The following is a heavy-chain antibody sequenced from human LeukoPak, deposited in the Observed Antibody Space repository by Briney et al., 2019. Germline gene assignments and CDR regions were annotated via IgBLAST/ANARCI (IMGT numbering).Heavy chain of an antibody. CDR3: ARDFSRETDNEGYAFDI. Sequence: ASVKVSCKASGYTFTSYYMHWVRQAPGQGLEWMGIINPSGGSTSYAQKFQGRVTMTRDTSTSTVYMELSSLRSEDTAVYYCARDFSRETDNEGYAFDIWGQGTMVTVPS. V-gene: IGHV1-46*01. D-gene: IGHD2-8*01. CDR2: INPSGGST. CDR1: GYTFTSYY. J-gene: IGHJ3*02.